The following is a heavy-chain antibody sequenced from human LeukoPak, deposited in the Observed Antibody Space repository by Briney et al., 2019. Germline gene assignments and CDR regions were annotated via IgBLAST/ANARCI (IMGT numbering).Heavy chain of an antibody. CDR1: GFTVSSNY. CDR2: IYSGGST. V-gene: IGHV3-53*01. D-gene: IGHD3-22*01. CDR3: AKARGGYGGPFDY. Sequence: PGGSLRLSCAASGFTVSSNYMSWVRQAPGKGLEWVSVIYSGGSTYYADSVKGRFTISRDNSKNTLYLQMNSLRAEDTAVYYCAKARGGYGGPFDYWGQGTLVTVSS. J-gene: IGHJ4*02.